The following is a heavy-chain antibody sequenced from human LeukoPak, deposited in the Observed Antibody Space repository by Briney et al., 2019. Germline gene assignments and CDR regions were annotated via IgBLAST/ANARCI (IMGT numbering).Heavy chain of an antibody. Sequence: SVKVSCKASGGTFSSYAISWVRQAPGQGLEWMGGIIPIFGTANYAQKLQGRVTITTDESTSTAYMELSSLRSEDTAVYYCARARGTMVRGVNIDDAFDIWGQGTMVTVSS. V-gene: IGHV1-69*05. CDR1: GGTFSSYA. D-gene: IGHD3-10*01. J-gene: IGHJ3*02. CDR3: ARARGTMVRGVNIDDAFDI. CDR2: IIPIFGTA.